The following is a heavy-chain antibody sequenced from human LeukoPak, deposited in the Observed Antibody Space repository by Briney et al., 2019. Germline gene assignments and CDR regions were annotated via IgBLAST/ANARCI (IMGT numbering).Heavy chain of an antibody. CDR1: GYTFTGYY. CDR2: INPNSGGT. V-gene: IGHV1-2*02. D-gene: IGHD3-22*01. Sequence: GASVKVSCKASGYTFTGYYMHWVRQAPGQGLEWMGWINPNSGGTNYAQKFQGRVTMTRDTSISTAYMELSRLRSDDTAVYYCARALHYYDSSGSDAFDIWGQGTMVTVSS. CDR3: ARALHYYDSSGSDAFDI. J-gene: IGHJ3*02.